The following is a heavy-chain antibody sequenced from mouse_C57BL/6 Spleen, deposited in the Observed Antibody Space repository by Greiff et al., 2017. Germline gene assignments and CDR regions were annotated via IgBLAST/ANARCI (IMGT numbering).Heavy chain of an antibody. J-gene: IGHJ1*03. CDR3: ARSGTTVVENFGV. D-gene: IGHD1-1*01. CDR1: GYAFSSYW. V-gene: IGHV1-80*01. CDR2: IYPGDGDT. Sequence: QVQLQQSGAELVKPGASVKISCKASGYAFSSYWMNWVKQRPGKGLEWIGQIYPGDGDTNYNGKFKGKATLTADKSSSTAYMQLSSLTSEDSAVYFCARSGTTVVENFGVWGTGTTVTVSS.